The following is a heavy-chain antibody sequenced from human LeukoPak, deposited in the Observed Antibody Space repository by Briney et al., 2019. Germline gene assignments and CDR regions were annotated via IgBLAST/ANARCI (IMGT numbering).Heavy chain of an antibody. V-gene: IGHV1-69*04. J-gene: IGHJ4*02. Sequence: SVKVSCKASGYTFTSYDINWVRQATGQGLEWMGRIIPILGIANYAQKFQGRVTITADKSTSTAYMELSSLRSEDTAVYYCARLNHSELLFDYWGQGTLVTVSS. CDR2: IIPILGIA. CDR1: GYTFTSYD. D-gene: IGHD1-26*01. CDR3: ARLNHSELLFDY.